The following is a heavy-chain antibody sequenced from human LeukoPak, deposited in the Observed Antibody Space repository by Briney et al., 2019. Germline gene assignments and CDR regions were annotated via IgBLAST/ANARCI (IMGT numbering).Heavy chain of an antibody. J-gene: IGHJ4*02. V-gene: IGHV4-31*03. CDR2: IYYSGST. D-gene: IGHD3-22*01. CDR1: GGSISSGGYY. Sequence: PSQTLSLTCTVSGGSISSGGYYWSWIRQHPGKGLEWIGYIYYSGSTYYNPSLKSRVTISVDTSKNQFSQKLSSVTAADTAVYYCASSSGSTRTIDYWGQGTLVTVSS. CDR3: ASSSGSTRTIDY.